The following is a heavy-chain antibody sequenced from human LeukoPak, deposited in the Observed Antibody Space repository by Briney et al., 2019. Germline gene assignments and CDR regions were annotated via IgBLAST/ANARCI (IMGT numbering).Heavy chain of an antibody. Sequence: GGSLRLSCATSGFTFGFYEMNWVRQAPGKGLEWVSYMRSGGSSIYYADSVKGRFTISRDDAKNSLYLQVNGLRPEDTAIYYCARGGRCFGDNCHATLNDYWGQGTVLTVSS. CDR2: MRSGGSSI. J-gene: IGHJ4*02. D-gene: IGHD4/OR15-4a*01. CDR1: GFTFGFYE. V-gene: IGHV3-48*03. CDR3: ARGGRCFGDNCHATLNDY.